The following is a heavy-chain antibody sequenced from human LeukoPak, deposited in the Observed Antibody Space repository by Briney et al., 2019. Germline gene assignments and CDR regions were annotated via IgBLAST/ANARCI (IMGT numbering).Heavy chain of an antibody. Sequence: ASVKVSCKASGYTFTSYGINWVRQAPGQGLEWMGWISAYNGNTNYAQKLQGRVTMTTDTSTSTAYMELRSLRSDDTAVYYCAAGTRLDWLFDYWGQGTLVTVSS. D-gene: IGHD3-9*01. J-gene: IGHJ4*02. V-gene: IGHV1-18*01. CDR2: ISAYNGNT. CDR3: AAGTRLDWLFDY. CDR1: GYTFTSYG.